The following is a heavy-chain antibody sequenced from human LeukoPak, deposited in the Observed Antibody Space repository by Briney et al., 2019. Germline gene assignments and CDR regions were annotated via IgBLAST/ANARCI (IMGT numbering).Heavy chain of an antibody. CDR2: ISSSSGYI. CDR1: GFTFSSYS. V-gene: IGHV3-21*01. Sequence: GGSLRLSCAASGFTFSSYSMNWVRQAPGKGLEWVSSISSSSGYIYYADSVKGRFTISRDNAKNSLYLQMNSLRAEDTAVYYCATVNCGGDCYSPSYFDYWGQGALVTVSS. J-gene: IGHJ4*02. D-gene: IGHD2-21*02. CDR3: ATVNCGGDCYSPSYFDY.